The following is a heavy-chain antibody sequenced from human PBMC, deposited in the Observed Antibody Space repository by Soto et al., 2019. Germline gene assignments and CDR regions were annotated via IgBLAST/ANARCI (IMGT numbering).Heavy chain of an antibody. CDR2: IYWNDEA. CDR3: AHRIAAPGRTLDY. CDR1: GFSLSTDAVG. J-gene: IGHJ4*02. V-gene: IGHV2-5*01. D-gene: IGHD6-13*01. Sequence: QFTLKESGPTLVRPTQTLTLTCTVSGFSLSTDAVGVAWIRQPPGKALEWLALIYWNDEARYKSSLNNRLTITKDTSKSQVVLTMTDMAPLDTATYFCAHRIAAPGRTLDYWGQGILVTVSS.